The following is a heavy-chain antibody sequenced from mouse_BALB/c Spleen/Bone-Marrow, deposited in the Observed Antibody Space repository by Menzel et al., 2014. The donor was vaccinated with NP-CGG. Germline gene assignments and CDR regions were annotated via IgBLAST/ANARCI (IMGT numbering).Heavy chain of an antibody. Sequence: VKLMESGAELVRPGVSVKISCKGSGYTFTDYATHWVKQSHAKSLEWIGVISTYYGDASYNQKFKGKATMTVDKSSSTAYMELARLTSEDSAIYYCARDAMDYWGQGTSVTVSS. V-gene: IGHV1S137*01. CDR3: ARDAMDY. CDR2: ISTYYGDA. J-gene: IGHJ4*01. CDR1: GYTFTDYA.